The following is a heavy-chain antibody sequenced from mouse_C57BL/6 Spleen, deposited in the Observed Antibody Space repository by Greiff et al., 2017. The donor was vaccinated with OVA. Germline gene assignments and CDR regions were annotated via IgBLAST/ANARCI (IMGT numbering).Heavy chain of an antibody. V-gene: IGHV1-52*01. D-gene: IGHD1-1*01. CDR2: IDPSDSET. Sequence: VQLQQPGAELVRPGSSVKLSCKASGYTFTSYWMHWVKQRPIQGLEWIGNIDPSDSETHYNQKFKDKATLTVDKSSSTAYMQLSSLTSEDSAVYYCARPFHYYGSSYWYFDVWGTGTTVTVSS. CDR1: GYTFTSYW. CDR3: ARPFHYYGSSYWYFDV. J-gene: IGHJ1*03.